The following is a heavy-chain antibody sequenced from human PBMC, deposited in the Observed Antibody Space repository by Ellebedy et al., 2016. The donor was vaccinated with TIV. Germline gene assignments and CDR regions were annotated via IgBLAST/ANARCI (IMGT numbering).Heavy chain of an antibody. CDR2: IYYSGST. CDR3: ARVGRPVVAATNYFDY. CDR1: GGSISSYY. D-gene: IGHD2-15*01. J-gene: IGHJ4*02. V-gene: IGHV4-59*01. Sequence: MPSETLSLTCTVSGGSISSYYWSWILQPPGKGLEWIGYIYYSGSTNYNPSLKSRVTISVDTSKNQFSLKLSSVTAADTAVYYCARVGRPVVAATNYFDYWGQGTLVTVSS.